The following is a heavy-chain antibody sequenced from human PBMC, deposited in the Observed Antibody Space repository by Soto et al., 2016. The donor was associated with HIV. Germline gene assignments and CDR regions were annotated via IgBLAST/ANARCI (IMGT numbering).Heavy chain of an antibody. CDR2: IRSKPNSYAT. D-gene: IGHD2-15*01. J-gene: IGHJ6*03. Sequence: EVQLVESGGGLVQPGGSLKLSCAASGFTFSGSAMHWVRQASGKGLEWVGHIRSKPNSYATAYGASVKGRFTISRDDSKNTAYLQMNSLKTEDTAVYYCTRWGRGCSGGRCHYGHYFYMDVWGQRDHGHRLL. CDR1: GFTFSGSA. CDR3: TRWGRGCSGGRCHYGHYFYMDV. V-gene: IGHV3-73*01.